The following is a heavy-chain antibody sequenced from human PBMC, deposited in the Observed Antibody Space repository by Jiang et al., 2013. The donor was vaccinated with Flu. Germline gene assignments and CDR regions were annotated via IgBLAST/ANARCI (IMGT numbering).Heavy chain of an antibody. Sequence: GSGLVKPSETLSLTCGVSGGSFNDFYWTWIRQPPGKGLEWIGDVKSSGNTNYNSSLKSRLTLSVDTSKSHLSLKLISVTAADTAVYYCARRANCLGGTCYAGFLDSWGQGTLVSVSS. V-gene: IGHV4-34*01. CDR3: ARRANCLGGTCYAGFLDS. J-gene: IGHJ5*01. CDR2: VKSSGNT. D-gene: IGHD2-15*01. CDR1: GGSFNDFY.